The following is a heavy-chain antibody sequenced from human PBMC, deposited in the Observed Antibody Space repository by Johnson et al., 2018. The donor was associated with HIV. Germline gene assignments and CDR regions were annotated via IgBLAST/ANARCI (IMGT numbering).Heavy chain of an antibody. Sequence: QVQLVESGGGLVQPGGSLRLSCAGSGFTFSDYWMSWVRRAPGKGLEWVAVISYDGSNKYYADSVKGRCTISRDNVRNSLYLQMSSLRAEDTALYFCTKAPRVCSGGRCYGDAFDIWGQGTMVTVSS. CDR3: TKAPRVCSGGRCYGDAFDI. J-gene: IGHJ3*02. CDR1: GFTFSDYW. CDR2: ISYDGSNK. V-gene: IGHV3-30*18. D-gene: IGHD2-15*01.